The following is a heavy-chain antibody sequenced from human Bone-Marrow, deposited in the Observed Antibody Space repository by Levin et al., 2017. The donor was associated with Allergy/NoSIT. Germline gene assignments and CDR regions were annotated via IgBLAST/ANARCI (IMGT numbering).Heavy chain of an antibody. Sequence: HPGGSLRLSCAASGFTFSSYAMSWVRQAPGKGLQWVSTITAGGDIANYPDSVRGRFTMSRDNSKDTLYLQMNSLRAEDTAVYYCATRHPGKYFDYWGQGSLVTVSS. J-gene: IGHJ4*02. D-gene: IGHD3-10*01. CDR1: GFTFSSYA. V-gene: IGHV3-23*01. CDR3: ATRHPGKYFDY. CDR2: ITAGGDIA.